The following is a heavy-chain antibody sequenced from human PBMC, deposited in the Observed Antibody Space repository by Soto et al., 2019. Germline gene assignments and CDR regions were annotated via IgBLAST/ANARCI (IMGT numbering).Heavy chain of an antibody. CDR2: TYYRSKWYS. CDR1: GDSVSSNSAA. J-gene: IGHJ4*02. CDR3: ARGEQYSGRIFDY. V-gene: IGHV6-1*01. Sequence: QVQLQQSGPGLVKPSQTLSVTCVISGDSVSSNSAAWNWLRQSPSRGLEWRGRTYYRSKWYSDYAASVESRITVNPDTSKNHFSLQLNSVTPEDTAVYYCARGEQYSGRIFDYWGQGTLVTVSS. D-gene: IGHD1-26*01.